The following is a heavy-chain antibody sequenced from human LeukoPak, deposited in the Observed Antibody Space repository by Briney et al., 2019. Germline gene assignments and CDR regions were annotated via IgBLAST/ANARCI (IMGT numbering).Heavy chain of an antibody. CDR1: GYTFTNYD. V-gene: IGHV1-8*03. D-gene: IGHD5-18*01. CDR3: ARSWLRGYFDY. Sequence: ASVKVSCKASGYTFTNYDIHWVRQATGQGLGWMGWMNPYSGNTGYAQNFQGRITITRNTSISTAYMELRSLRSDDTAVYYCARSWLRGYFDYWGQGTLVTVSS. J-gene: IGHJ4*02. CDR2: MNPYSGNT.